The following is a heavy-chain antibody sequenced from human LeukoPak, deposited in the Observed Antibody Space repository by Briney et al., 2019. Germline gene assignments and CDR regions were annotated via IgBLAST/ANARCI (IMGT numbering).Heavy chain of an antibody. CDR3: AGYSSSSRGFDY. D-gene: IGHD6-6*01. V-gene: IGHV4-61*01. Sequence: SETLSLTCSVSGGSIRSSSYYWSWIRQPPGKGLEWIGYIYYSGSTNYNPSLKSRVTISVDTSKNQFSLKLSSVTAADTAVYYCAGYSSSSRGFDYWGQGTLVTVSS. J-gene: IGHJ4*02. CDR2: IYYSGST. CDR1: GGSIRSSSYY.